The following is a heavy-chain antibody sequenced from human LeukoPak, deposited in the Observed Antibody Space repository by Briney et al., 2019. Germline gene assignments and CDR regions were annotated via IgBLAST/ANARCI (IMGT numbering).Heavy chain of an antibody. V-gene: IGHV1-69*13. CDR3: ARSTFGVVLNWFDP. CDR1: GGTFSSYA. Sequence: ASVKVSCKASGGTFSSYAISWVRRAPGQGLEWMGGIIAIFGTANYAQKFQGRVTITADESTSTAYMELSSLRSEDTAVYYCARSTFGVVLNWFDPWGQGTLVTVSS. J-gene: IGHJ5*02. CDR2: IIAIFGTA. D-gene: IGHD3-3*01.